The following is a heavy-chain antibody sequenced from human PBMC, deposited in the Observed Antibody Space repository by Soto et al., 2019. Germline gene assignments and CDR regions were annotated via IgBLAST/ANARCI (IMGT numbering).Heavy chain of an antibody. V-gene: IGHV3-21*01. CDR2: ISSSSSYI. D-gene: IGHD7-27*01. J-gene: IGHJ4*02. Sequence: GGSLRLSCAASGFTFSSYSMNWVRQAPGKGLEWVSSISSSSSYIYYADSVKGRFTISRDNAKNSLYLQMNSLKAEDTAVYYCARDKDLGGFDYWGQGTLVTVSS. CDR3: ARDKDLGGFDY. CDR1: GFTFSSYS.